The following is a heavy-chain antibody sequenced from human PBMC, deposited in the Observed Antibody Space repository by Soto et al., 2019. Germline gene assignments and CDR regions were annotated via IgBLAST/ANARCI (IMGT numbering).Heavy chain of an antibody. CDR3: TRVGKFDY. CDR2: IRSEANGGTT. Sequence: GGSLRLSCTGSGFTFAYYTMSWVRQAPGKGLEWVGLIRSEANGGTTHYAASVHGGFIISRDDSRGIAFLQMNNLKSEDTAVYYCTRVGKFDYWGQGTLVTVSS. V-gene: IGHV3-49*04. CDR1: GFTFAYYT. D-gene: IGHD1-26*01. J-gene: IGHJ4*02.